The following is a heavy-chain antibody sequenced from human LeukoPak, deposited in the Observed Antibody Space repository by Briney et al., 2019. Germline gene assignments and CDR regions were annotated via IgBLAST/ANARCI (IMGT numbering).Heavy chain of an antibody. J-gene: IGHJ4*02. CDR1: GFTFSSNA. D-gene: IGHD3-10*01. Sequence: PGGSLRLSCVASGFTFSSNAMSWVRQAPGKGLEWVSSISGSGDRTYNADSVKGRFTISRDNSKNTMYLQVSSLRAEDTAVYYCARDSNYYGSESYLDPLDYWGQGTLVTVSS. CDR3: ARDSNYYGSESYLDPLDY. CDR2: ISGSGDRT. V-gene: IGHV3-23*01.